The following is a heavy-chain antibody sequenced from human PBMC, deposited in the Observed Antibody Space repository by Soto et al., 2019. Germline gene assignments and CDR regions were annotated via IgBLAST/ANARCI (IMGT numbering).Heavy chain of an antibody. CDR1: GFTFRSYG. V-gene: IGHV3-33*01. Sequence: VRLSFAGSGFTFRSYGMHWVRQAPGKGLEWVAVIWYDGSNKYYADSVKGRFTISRGNSKNTLYLQMNSLRAEDTAVYYCARDRIVVVPAASVSMDVWGRGTAVTVSS. J-gene: IGHJ6*02. CDR2: IWYDGSNK. D-gene: IGHD2-2*01. CDR3: ARDRIVVVPAASVSMDV.